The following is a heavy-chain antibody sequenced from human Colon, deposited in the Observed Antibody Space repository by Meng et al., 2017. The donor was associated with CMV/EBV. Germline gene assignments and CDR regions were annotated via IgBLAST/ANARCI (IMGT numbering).Heavy chain of an antibody. D-gene: IGHD2/OR15-2a*01. CDR3: AKDRSISQLFYDFDS. V-gene: IGHV3-9*01. CDR2: ISWNSDTI. CDR1: GFTFDDHV. J-gene: IGHJ4*02. Sequence: SLKISCVASGFTFDDHVMHWVRQVPGKGLEWVSGISWNSDTIGYVDSVKGRFTISRDNAKNSLSLEMNGLRPEDTGLHYCAKDRSISQLFYDFDSWGQGSLVTVSS.